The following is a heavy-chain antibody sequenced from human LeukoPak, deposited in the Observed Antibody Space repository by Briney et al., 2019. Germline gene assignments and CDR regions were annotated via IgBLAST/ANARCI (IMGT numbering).Heavy chain of an antibody. V-gene: IGHV3-30*04. CDR2: VSNDGHHG. Sequence: GGSLRLSCAASGFTFSSYAVHWVRQAPGKGLEWVAAVSNDGHHGYYADSVKGRFTISRDNSKNTLYLEMNSLRPEDTAVYYCARDGEQRLVLHYFDYWGQGTLVTV. CDR3: ARDGEQRLVLHYFDY. D-gene: IGHD6-13*01. J-gene: IGHJ4*02. CDR1: GFTFSSYA.